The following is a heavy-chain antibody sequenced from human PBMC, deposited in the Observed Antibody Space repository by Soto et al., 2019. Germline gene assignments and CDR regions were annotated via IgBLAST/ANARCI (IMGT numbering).Heavy chain of an antibody. CDR2: ISGSGGST. Sequence: GGSLRLSCAASGFTFSSYAMSWVRQAPGKGLEWVSAISGSGGSTYYADSVKGRFTISRDNSKNTLYLQMNSLRAEDTAVYYCARDLPYGDPGDYYGMDVWGQGTTVTVSS. CDR1: GFTFSSYA. J-gene: IGHJ6*02. CDR3: ARDLPYGDPGDYYGMDV. D-gene: IGHD4-17*01. V-gene: IGHV3-23*01.